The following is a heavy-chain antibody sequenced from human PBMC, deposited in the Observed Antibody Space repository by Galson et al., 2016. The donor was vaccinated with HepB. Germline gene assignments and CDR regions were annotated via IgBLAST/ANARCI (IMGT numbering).Heavy chain of an antibody. V-gene: IGHV1-24*01. Sequence: SVKVSCKVSGNTRKELSTHWVRQAPGKGLEWMGGFDREDGETIYAQKFQGRVTMTEDTSADTAYMELSSLRSEDTAVYYCATDGFSVYDRLFDSWGQGTLVTVSS. J-gene: IGHJ4*02. CDR1: GNTRKELS. CDR2: FDREDGET. CDR3: ATDGFSVYDRLFDS. D-gene: IGHD5/OR15-5a*01.